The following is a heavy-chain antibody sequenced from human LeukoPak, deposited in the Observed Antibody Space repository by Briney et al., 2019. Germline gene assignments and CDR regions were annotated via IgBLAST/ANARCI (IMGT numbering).Heavy chain of an antibody. CDR1: GFTFSSYN. CDR2: ISSSSSIM. Sequence: GGSLRLSCAASGFTFSSYNMNWVRQAPGKGLEWVSYISSSSSIMYYADSVKGRFTISRDNAKNSLHLQMNSLRAEDTAVYYCARGVSSNWDYLYFDYWGQGTLVTVSS. J-gene: IGHJ4*02. D-gene: IGHD1-7*01. CDR3: ARGVSSNWDYLYFDY. V-gene: IGHV3-48*01.